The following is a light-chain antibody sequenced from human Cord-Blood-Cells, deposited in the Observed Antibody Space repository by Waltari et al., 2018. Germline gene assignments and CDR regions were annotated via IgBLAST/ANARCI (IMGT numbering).Light chain of an antibody. CDR1: CSDVGSYNL. CDR3: CSYAGSSTYV. Sequence: QSALTQPAPVSGSPGPSITISCTGTCSDVGSYNLVSWYLQHPGKASKLMIYEGSKRPSGVSNRFSGSKSGNTASLTISGLQSEDEADYCCCSYAGSSTYVFGTGTKVTVL. V-gene: IGLV2-23*01. J-gene: IGLJ1*01. CDR2: EGS.